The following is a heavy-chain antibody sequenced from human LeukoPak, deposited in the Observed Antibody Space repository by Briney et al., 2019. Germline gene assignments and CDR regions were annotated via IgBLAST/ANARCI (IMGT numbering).Heavy chain of an antibody. CDR1: GYSFTSYG. V-gene: IGHV1-18*01. CDR2: ISAYNGNT. J-gene: IGHJ5*02. CDR3: ARTRRQRGARWFDP. D-gene: IGHD6-25*01. Sequence: ASVKVSCKASGYSFTSYGISWVRQAPGQGLEWMGWISAYNGNTNYAQKLQGRVTMTTDTSTSTAYMELRRLRSDDTAVYYCARTRRQRGARWFDPWGQGTLVTVSS.